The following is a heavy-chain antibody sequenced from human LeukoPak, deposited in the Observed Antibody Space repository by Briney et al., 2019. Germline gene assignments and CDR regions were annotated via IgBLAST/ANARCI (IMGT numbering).Heavy chain of an antibody. D-gene: IGHD1-26*01. V-gene: IGHV3-74*01. Sequence: PGGSLRLSCAASGFTFSNYWMHWVREAPGKGLVRFSHINSDGRSIIYADSVKGRFTISRDNAKNTLYLQMNSLRVEDTAVYYCARGGSPPEALGDALNIWGQGTMVTVSS. CDR2: INSDGRSI. CDR3: ARGGSPPEALGDALNI. J-gene: IGHJ3*02. CDR1: GFTFSNYW.